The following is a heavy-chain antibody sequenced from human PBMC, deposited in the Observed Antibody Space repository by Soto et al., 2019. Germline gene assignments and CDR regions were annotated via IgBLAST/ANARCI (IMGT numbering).Heavy chain of an antibody. CDR1: GYSFTSYW. D-gene: IGHD2-2*01. Sequence: GDSLKISCKGSGYSFTSYWIGWVRQMPGKGLEWMGIIYPGDSDTRYSPPFQGQVTISADKSISTAYLQWSSLKASDTAMYYCARQTRTRYYYYYYGMDVWGQGTTVTVSS. CDR2: IYPGDSDT. J-gene: IGHJ6*02. CDR3: ARQTRTRYYYYYYGMDV. V-gene: IGHV5-51*01.